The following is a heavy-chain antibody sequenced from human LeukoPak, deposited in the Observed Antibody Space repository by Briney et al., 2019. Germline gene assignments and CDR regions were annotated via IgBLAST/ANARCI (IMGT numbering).Heavy chain of an antibody. D-gene: IGHD3-16*01. CDR1: GGSISSYY. CDR3: ARTPRLGSSTSWFDP. CDR2: IYYSGST. J-gene: IGHJ5*02. V-gene: IGHV4-59*01. Sequence: SETLSLTCTVSGGSISSYYWSWIRQPPGKGLEWIGYIYYSGSTNYNPSLKSRVTISVDTSKNQFSLKLSSVTAADTAVYYCARTPRLGSSTSWFDPWGQGTLVTVSS.